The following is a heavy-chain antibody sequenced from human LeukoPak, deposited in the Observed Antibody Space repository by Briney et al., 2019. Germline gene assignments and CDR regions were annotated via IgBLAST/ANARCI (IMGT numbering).Heavy chain of an antibody. D-gene: IGHD6-19*01. J-gene: IGHJ6*02. CDR2: ISAYNGNT. CDR3: ARLPPGYSSGWYWADYYYYGMDV. Sequence: ASVKVSCKASGYTFTSYGISWVRQAPGQGLEWMGWISAYNGNTNYAQKLQGRVTMTTDTSTSTAYMELRSLRPDDTAVYYCARLPPGYSSGWYWADYYYYGMDVWGQGTTVTVSS. CDR1: GYTFTSYG. V-gene: IGHV1-18*01.